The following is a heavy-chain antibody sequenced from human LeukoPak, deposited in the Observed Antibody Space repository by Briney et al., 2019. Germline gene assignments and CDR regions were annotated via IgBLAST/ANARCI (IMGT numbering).Heavy chain of an antibody. CDR1: GFTVSSNY. D-gene: IGHD1-26*01. J-gene: IGHJ3*02. CDR2: IYSGGST. CDR3: ARKPYGIGGDI. V-gene: IGHV3-53*01. Sequence: GGSLRLSCAASGFTVSSNYMSWVRQAPGKGLEWVSVIYSGGSTYYADSVKGRFTISRDNSKNTLYLQMNSLRAEDTAVYYCARKPYGIGGDIWGQGTMVTVSS.